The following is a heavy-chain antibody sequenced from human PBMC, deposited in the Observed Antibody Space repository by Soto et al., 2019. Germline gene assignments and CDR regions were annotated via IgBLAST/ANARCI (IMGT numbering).Heavy chain of an antibody. CDR3: ARDQCSYYGPGDDCGWFDP. CDR2: ISYDGSNK. D-gene: IGHD3-10*01. J-gene: IGHJ5*02. Sequence: QVQLVESGGGVVQPGRSLRLSCAASGFTFSSYAMHWVRQAPGKGLEWVAVISYDGSNKYYADSVTGRFTISRDNSKNTLYLQMNSLRAEDTAVYYCARDQCSYYGPGDDCGWFDPWGQGTLVTVSS. CDR1: GFTFSSYA. V-gene: IGHV3-30-3*01.